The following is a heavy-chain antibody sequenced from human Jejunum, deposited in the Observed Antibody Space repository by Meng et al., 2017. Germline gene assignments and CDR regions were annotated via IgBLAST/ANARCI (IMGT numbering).Heavy chain of an antibody. Sequence: HVPLHESGPGRLTPPGHLSLTLTVSGVSTTAPFYWTWIRQAPGKGLEWIGEVWPSGATYYNPSLSSRITISIDTSNNQFSLEVAFLTAADTAVYYCARAIRERYFDSWGQGTLVTVSS. D-gene: IGHD1-14*01. CDR3: ARAIRERYFDS. J-gene: IGHJ4*02. CDR2: VWPSGAT. V-gene: IGHV4-4*03. CDR1: GVSTTAPFY.